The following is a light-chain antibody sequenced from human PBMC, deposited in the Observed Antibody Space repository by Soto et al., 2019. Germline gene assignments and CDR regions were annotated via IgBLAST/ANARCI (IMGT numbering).Light chain of an antibody. V-gene: IGKV3-20*01. CDR1: QSVSSSY. CDR3: QQYGSSPPTYT. CDR2: GAS. J-gene: IGKJ2*01. Sequence: EIVLTQSPGTLSLSPGERATLSCRASQSVSSSYLAWYQQKPGQAPWLLIYGASSRATGIPDRFSGSGSGTDLSLTISRMEPEDFAVYYCQQYGSSPPTYTFGQQTKLEIK.